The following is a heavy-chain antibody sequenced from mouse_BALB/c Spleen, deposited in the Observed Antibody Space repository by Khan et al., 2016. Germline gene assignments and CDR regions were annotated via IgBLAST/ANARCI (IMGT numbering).Heavy chain of an antibody. CDR1: GYSITSDYA. CDR2: ISYSGST. Sequence: EVELVESGPGLVKPSQSLSLTCTVTGYSITSDYAWKWIRQFPGNKLEWMGYISYSGSTSYNTSLKSRISITRDTSKNQFFLQLNSVTTEATATYDCARWGYGYAMDYCGQGTSVTVSS. J-gene: IGHJ4*01. CDR3: ARWGYGYAMDY. D-gene: IGHD2-14*01. V-gene: IGHV3-2*02.